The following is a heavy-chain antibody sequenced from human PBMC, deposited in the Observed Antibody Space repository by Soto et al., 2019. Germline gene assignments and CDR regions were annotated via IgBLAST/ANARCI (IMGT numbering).Heavy chain of an antibody. CDR3: ARGRLVTTRNWFDP. Sequence: SETLSLTCAVYGGSFSGYYWSWIRQPPGKGLEWIGEINHSGSTNYNPSLKSRVTISVDTSKNQFSLKLSSVTAADTAVYYCARGRLVTTRNWFDPWGQGTLVTVSS. V-gene: IGHV4-34*01. CDR2: INHSGST. D-gene: IGHD3-9*01. CDR1: GGSFSGYY. J-gene: IGHJ5*02.